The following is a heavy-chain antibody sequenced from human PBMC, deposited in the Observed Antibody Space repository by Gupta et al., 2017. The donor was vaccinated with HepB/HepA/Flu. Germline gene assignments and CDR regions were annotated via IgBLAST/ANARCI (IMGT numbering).Heavy chain of an antibody. J-gene: IGHJ4*02. Sequence: WVRQAPGQGLEWMGWINPYNGNTKYAQSLQGRVTMTTDTSTSTAYMELRSLRSDDTAVYYCARDGGTGGYTRGRNPCDYWGQGTRVTVAS. CDR2: INPYNGNT. D-gene: IGHD1-14*01. CDR3: ARDGGTGGYTRGRNPCDY. V-gene: IGHV1-18*01.